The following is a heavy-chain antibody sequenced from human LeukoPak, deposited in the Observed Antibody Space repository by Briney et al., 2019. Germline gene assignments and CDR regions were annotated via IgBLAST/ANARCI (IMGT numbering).Heavy chain of an antibody. CDR1: GFTFSSYA. D-gene: IGHD3-10*01. V-gene: IGHV3-23*01. CDR3: AKSGRFDYYYYMDV. Sequence: GGSLRLSCAASGFTFSSYAMTWVRQAPGKGLEWVSAITGSGGSAYYADSVKGRFTISRDNSKNSLYLQMNSLRAEDTALYYCAKSGRFDYYYYMDVWGKGTTVTVSS. CDR2: ITGSGGSA. J-gene: IGHJ6*03.